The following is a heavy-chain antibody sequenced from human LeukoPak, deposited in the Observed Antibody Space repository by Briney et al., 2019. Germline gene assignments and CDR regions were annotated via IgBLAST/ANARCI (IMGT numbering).Heavy chain of an antibody. CDR2: IIPIFGTA. V-gene: IGHV1-69*13. J-gene: IGHJ5*02. CDR1: GGTFSSYA. Sequence: ASVKVSCKASGGTFSSYAISWVRQAPGQGLEWMGGIIPIFGTANYAQKFQGRVTITADESTSTAYMELSSLRPEDTAVYYCARDGIYYEKQGVDWFDPWGQGTLVTVSS. CDR3: ARDGIYYEKQGVDWFDP. D-gene: IGHD3-22*01.